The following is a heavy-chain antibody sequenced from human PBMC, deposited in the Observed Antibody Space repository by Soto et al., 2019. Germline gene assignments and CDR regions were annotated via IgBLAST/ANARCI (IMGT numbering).Heavy chain of an antibody. Sequence: PGGSLRLSCAASGFAFSSYALHWVRRAQGRGLEWVAVISYDGSNKYYADSVKGRFTIFRDNSKNTLYLQMNSLRAEDTAVYYCARVYYDSSGYQNFDYWGQGTLVTVSS. J-gene: IGHJ4*02. V-gene: IGHV3-30-3*01. CDR1: GFAFSSYA. CDR3: ARVYYDSSGYQNFDY. D-gene: IGHD3-22*01. CDR2: ISYDGSNK.